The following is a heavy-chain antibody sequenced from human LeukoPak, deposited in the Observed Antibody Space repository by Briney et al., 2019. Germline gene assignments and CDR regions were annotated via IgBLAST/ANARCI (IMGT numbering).Heavy chain of an antibody. Sequence: ASVMVSCKASGYTFNRYGISWVRQAPGKGPEWMGWISCYNGDKKFEQKFQGRFTMTTDASASTAYMELRSLTSDDTAVYYCARDFSNTSGFKVVIDYWGQGTSVTVSS. CDR1: GYTFNRYG. V-gene: IGHV1-18*01. D-gene: IGHD3-22*01. CDR2: ISCYNGDK. J-gene: IGHJ4*02. CDR3: ARDFSNTSGFKVVIDY.